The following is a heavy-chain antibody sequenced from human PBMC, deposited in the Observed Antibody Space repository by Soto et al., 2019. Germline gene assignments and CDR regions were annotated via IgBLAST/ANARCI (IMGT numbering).Heavy chain of an antibody. J-gene: IGHJ6*02. CDR3: ARDVTDFWSGHEGMDV. CDR1: GGSISNGGYY. D-gene: IGHD3-3*01. Sequence: PSETLSLTCTVSGGSISNGGYYWTWIRQHPGKGLEWIGYIYYSGSTYYNPSLKSRVTISVDTSKNQFSLKLTSATAADTAVYYCARDVTDFWSGHEGMDVWGQGTTVTVSS. CDR2: IYYSGST. V-gene: IGHV4-31*03.